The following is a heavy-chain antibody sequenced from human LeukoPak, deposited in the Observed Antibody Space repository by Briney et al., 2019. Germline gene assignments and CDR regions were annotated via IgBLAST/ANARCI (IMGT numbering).Heavy chain of an antibody. V-gene: IGHV1-69*05. Sequence: ASVKVSRKAAGGTFSSHAISWVRQARGQRRGWVGGIITIFGTTNNAQKFQGRVTITTEESTSTGYMEKRSLRSDDTAVVYCARGDSGYHYGFDNWVQGTLVTVSS. CDR2: IITIFGTT. J-gene: IGHJ4*02. D-gene: IGHD5-12*01. CDR3: ARGDSGYHYGFDN. CDR1: GGTFSSHA.